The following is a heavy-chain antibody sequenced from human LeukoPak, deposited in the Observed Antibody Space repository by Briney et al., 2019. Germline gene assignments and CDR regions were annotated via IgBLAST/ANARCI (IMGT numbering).Heavy chain of an antibody. J-gene: IGHJ4*02. D-gene: IGHD3-9*01. V-gene: IGHV4-39*02. CDR1: GGSISSNYY. CDR2: FFYSGST. Sequence: PSETLSLTCTVSGGSISSNYYWGWIRQPPGKGLEWIVSFFYSGSTYYSPSLKSRVTISVDTSKNQFSLRLTSVTAADTAVYYCARARGRYIDFLDYWGQGTLITVSS. CDR3: ARARGRYIDFLDY.